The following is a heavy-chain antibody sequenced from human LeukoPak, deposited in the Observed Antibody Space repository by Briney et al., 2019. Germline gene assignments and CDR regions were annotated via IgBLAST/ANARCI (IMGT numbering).Heavy chain of an antibody. J-gene: IGHJ4*02. D-gene: IGHD3-10*01. Sequence: GGSLRLSCAASGFTFSSYSMNWVRQAPGKGLEWVSSISSSSSYIYYADSVKGRFTISRDNAKNSLYLQMNSLRAEDTAVYYCARDPGFGDSDFDYWGQGTLVTVSS. CDR2: ISSSSSYI. CDR3: ARDPGFGDSDFDY. CDR1: GFTFSSYS. V-gene: IGHV3-21*01.